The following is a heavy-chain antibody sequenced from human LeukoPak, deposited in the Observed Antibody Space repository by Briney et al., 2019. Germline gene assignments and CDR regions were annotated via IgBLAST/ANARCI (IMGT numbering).Heavy chain of an antibody. CDR3: ARAMGDGVDTAMVKVLPLWFDP. V-gene: IGHV4-30-4*08. J-gene: IGHJ5*02. CDR2: IYYSGST. D-gene: IGHD5-18*01. CDR1: GGSISSGDYY. Sequence: SETLSLTCTVSGGSISSGDYYWSWIRQPPGKGLEWIGYIYYSGSTYYNPSLKSRVTISVDTSKNQFSLKLSSVTAADTAVYYCARAMGDGVDTAMVKVLPLWFDPWGQGTLVTVSS.